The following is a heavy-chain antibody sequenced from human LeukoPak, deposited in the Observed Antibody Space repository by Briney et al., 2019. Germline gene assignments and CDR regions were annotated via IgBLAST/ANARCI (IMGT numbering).Heavy chain of an antibody. J-gene: IGHJ4*02. D-gene: IGHD5-12*01. V-gene: IGHV3-48*04. CDR3: GRGRPRGYSGYVIDY. CDR1: GFTFSSYS. CDR2: ISSASNTI. Sequence: GGSLRLSCAASGFTFSSYSMNWVRQAPGKGLEWVSYISSASNTIYYADSVKGRFTISRDNAKNTLYLQMNSLRAEDTAAFYCGRGRPRGYSGYVIDYWGQGTPITVSS.